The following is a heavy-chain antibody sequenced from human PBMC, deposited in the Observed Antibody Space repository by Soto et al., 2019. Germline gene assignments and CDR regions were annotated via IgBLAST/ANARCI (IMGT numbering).Heavy chain of an antibody. V-gene: IGHV4-39*01. D-gene: IGHD3-16*01. CDR1: VAPFASRISY. Sequence: QVQLQESGPGLVKPWEPLPFPGPFSVAPFASRISYLAWFRRSPGRGLGWMGSISYSGTTYYNPSLRSRVTVSVDTSKSQFCLKVSSATATDTAVYYCARGVDYTWEMNRHYYFDHWGQGTLATVSS. CDR3: ARGVDYTWEMNRHYYFDH. CDR2: ISYSGTT. J-gene: IGHJ4*02.